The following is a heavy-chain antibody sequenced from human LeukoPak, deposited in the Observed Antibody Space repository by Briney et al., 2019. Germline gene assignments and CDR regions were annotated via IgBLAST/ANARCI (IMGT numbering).Heavy chain of an antibody. J-gene: IGHJ4*02. D-gene: IGHD3-22*01. Sequence: SETLSLTCAVYGGSFSGYYWSWIRQPPGKGLEWIGYIYYSGSTNYNPSLKSRVTISVDTSKNQFSLKLSSVTAADTAVYYCARAESQDSSGYYFSRTPSVYFDYWGQGTLVTVSS. CDR2: IYYSGST. V-gene: IGHV4-59*01. CDR1: GGSFSGYY. CDR3: ARAESQDSSGYYFSRTPSVYFDY.